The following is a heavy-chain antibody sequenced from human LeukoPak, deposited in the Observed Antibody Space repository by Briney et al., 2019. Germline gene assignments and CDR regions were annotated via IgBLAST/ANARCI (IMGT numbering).Heavy chain of an antibody. CDR2: IKQDGSQK. J-gene: IGHJ4*02. Sequence: GGSLRLSCAASGFTFSNYWMSWVRQAPGKGLEWVANIKQDGSQKYYVDSVKGRFTISRDDAKNSLCLQMNSLRAEDTAVYYCARDQGSARYSLLDYWGQGTLVTVSS. V-gene: IGHV3-7*01. CDR3: ARDQGSARYSLLDY. CDR1: GFTFSNYW. D-gene: IGHD3-9*01.